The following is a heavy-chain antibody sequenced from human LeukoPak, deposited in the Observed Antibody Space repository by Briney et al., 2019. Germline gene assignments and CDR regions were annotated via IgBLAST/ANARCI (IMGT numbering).Heavy chain of an antibody. CDR2: ISGSGGST. V-gene: IGHV3-23*01. J-gene: IGHJ6*02. CDR3: AKGSHRLYGMDV. CDR1: GFTFSSYA. Sequence: GGSLRLSCAASGFTFSSYAMSWVRQAPGKGLEWVSAISGSGGSTYYADSVKGRLTISRDNSKNTLYLQMNSLRAEDTAVYYCAKGSHRLYGMDVWGQGTTVNVSS.